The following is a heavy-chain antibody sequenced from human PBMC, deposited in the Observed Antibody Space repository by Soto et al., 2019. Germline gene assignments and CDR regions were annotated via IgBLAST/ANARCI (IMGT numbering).Heavy chain of an antibody. J-gene: IGHJ6*02. V-gene: IGHV3-33*08. D-gene: IGHD5-12*01. CDR2: VWYDGGNK. Sequence: QVQLVESGGGVVQPGRSLRLSCAASGFTFSSYGMHWVRQAPGKGLEWVALVWYDGGNKYYADSVKGRFTISRDNSKNTLYLQMNSLRDEDTAVYYCVRAAGYSGNDYVYYYGMDVWCQGTTVTVSS. CDR3: VRAAGYSGNDYVYYYGMDV. CDR1: GFTFSSYG.